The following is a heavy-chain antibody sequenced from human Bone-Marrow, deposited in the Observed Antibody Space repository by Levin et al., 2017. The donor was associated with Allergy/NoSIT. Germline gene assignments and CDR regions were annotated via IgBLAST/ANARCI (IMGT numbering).Heavy chain of an antibody. V-gene: IGHV4-31*03. CDR2: IHYKGNT. Sequence: SETLSLTCTVSGGSINSDNYYWTWIRQHPVRGLEWIGYIHYKGNTYYNPSLKSRLIISLDTSKSQFSLKMISVTAADAAIYYCARDRGDFWSGYFLFDNWGQGTSVTVAS. CDR3: ARDRGDFWSGYFLFDN. J-gene: IGHJ4*02. CDR1: GGSINSDNYY. D-gene: IGHD3-3*01.